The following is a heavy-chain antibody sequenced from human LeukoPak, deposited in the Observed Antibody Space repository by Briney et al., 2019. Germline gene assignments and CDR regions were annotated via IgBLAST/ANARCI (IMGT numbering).Heavy chain of an antibody. CDR3: AREGRITIFSLMDV. Sequence: GVSLRLSCAASGLPVSRYGMHWVRQAPGKGLEWVAVIRSDGRNKYYGDSVKGRFIISRDNSNNTLYLQMNSLRAEDTAVYYCAREGRITIFSLMDVWGQGTTVTVSS. D-gene: IGHD3-9*01. J-gene: IGHJ6*02. CDR1: GLPVSRYG. CDR2: IRSDGRNK. V-gene: IGHV3-33*01.